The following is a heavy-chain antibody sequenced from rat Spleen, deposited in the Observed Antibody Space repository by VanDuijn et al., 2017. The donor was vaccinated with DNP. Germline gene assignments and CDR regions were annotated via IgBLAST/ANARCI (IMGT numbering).Heavy chain of an antibody. CDR1: GFIFSNYW. CDR3: TREGNYYSRDFDY. CDR2: ITNSGDNI. V-gene: IGHV5-31*01. Sequence: EVQLVESGGGPVQPGRSLKLSCVASGFIFSNYWMTWIRQAPGKGLEWVASITNSGDNIYYSDSVKGRFTISRDNAKSTLYLQMNSLRSEDTATYYCTREGNYYSRDFDYWGQGVMVTVSS. J-gene: IGHJ2*01. D-gene: IGHD1-1*01.